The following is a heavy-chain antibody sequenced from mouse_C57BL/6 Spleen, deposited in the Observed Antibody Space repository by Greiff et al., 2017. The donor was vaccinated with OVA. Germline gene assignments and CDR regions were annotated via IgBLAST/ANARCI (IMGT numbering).Heavy chain of an antibody. J-gene: IGHJ4*01. Sequence: QVQLKESGAELARPGASVKLSCKASGYTFTSYGISWVKQRTGQGLEWIGEIYPRSGNTYYNEKFKGKATLTADKSSSTAYMELRSLTSEDSAVYFCARSGMVTTDYYAMDYWGQGTSVTVSS. V-gene: IGHV1-81*01. D-gene: IGHD2-3*01. CDR2: IYPRSGNT. CDR3: ARSGMVTTDYYAMDY. CDR1: GYTFTSYG.